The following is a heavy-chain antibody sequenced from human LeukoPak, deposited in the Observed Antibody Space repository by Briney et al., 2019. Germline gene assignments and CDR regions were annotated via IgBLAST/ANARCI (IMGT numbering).Heavy chain of an antibody. CDR2: INHSGST. CDR3: ARRNRRSPLDY. J-gene: IGHJ4*02. CDR1: GGSFSGYY. Sequence: PSETLSLTCAVYGGSFSGYYWSWIRQPPGKGLEWIGEINHSGSTNYNPSLKSRVTISVDTSKNQFSLKLSSVTAAATAGYYWARRNRRSPLDYWGQGTLVTVSS. D-gene: IGHD1-14*01. V-gene: IGHV4-34*01.